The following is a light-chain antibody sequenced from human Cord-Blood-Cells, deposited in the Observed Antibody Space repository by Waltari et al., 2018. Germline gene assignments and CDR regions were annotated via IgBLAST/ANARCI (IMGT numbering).Light chain of an antibody. CDR2: GAS. CDR3: QQYGSSPT. Sequence: EIVLTQSPGTLSLSPGERATLSCRSSQSVSSSYLAWYQQKTGQAPRLLIYGASRRVTGIPDRFSGSGSGTDFTRTISRLEPEDFAVYYCQQYGSSPTFGQGTKVEIK. J-gene: IGKJ1*01. CDR1: QSVSSSY. V-gene: IGKV3-20*01.